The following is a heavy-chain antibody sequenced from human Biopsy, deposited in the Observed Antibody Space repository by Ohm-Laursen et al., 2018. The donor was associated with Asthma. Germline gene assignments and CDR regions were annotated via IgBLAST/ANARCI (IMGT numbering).Heavy chain of an antibody. CDR1: GYPLTSYY. D-gene: IGHD1-14*01. CDR3: ARDGPHHRSTLIFGMDV. CDR2: INPSGGST. Sequence: SVKVSCNASGYPLTSYYMHWVRQAPGQGLEWMGGINPSGGSTSYAQRFQDRVTLTRDASTNTVYMDLSSLRSEDTAVYYCARDGPHHRSTLIFGMDVWGQGTTVTVSS. J-gene: IGHJ6*02. V-gene: IGHV1-46*01.